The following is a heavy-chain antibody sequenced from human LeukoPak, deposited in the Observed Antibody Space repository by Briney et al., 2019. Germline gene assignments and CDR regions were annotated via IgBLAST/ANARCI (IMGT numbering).Heavy chain of an antibody. J-gene: IGHJ5*02. D-gene: IGHD3-10*02. CDR1: GGSISSRSYY. Sequence: SETLSLTCTVSGGSISSRSYYWGWLRQPPVKGLERIASIFYSGSTYHNPSLKSRVTISVDTSKSQFSLKLSSVTAADTAVYFCARHPLKAYVSDWFDPWGQGTLVTVSS. CDR2: IFYSGST. V-gene: IGHV4-39*01. CDR3: ARHPLKAYVSDWFDP.